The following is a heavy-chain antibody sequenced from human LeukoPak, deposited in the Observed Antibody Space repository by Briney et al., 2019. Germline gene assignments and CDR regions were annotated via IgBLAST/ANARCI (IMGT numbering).Heavy chain of an antibody. D-gene: IGHD4-17*01. CDR1: GHYISSGYY. V-gene: IGHV4-38-2*01. CDR2: MYHSGTT. CDR3: VKTGERVFYGDYQKYYFDY. Sequence: KPSETLSLTCAVSGHYISSGYYWGWIRQPTGSGLEWIGSMYHSGTTYYNPSLKSRVTISVDTSNNQFSLKLSSVTAADTAVYYCVKTGERVFYGDYQKYYFDYWGQGTLVPVSS. J-gene: IGHJ4*02.